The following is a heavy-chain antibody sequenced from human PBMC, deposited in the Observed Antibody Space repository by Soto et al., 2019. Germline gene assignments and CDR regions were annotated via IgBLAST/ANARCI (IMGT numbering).Heavy chain of an antibody. D-gene: IGHD3-10*01. CDR1: GYTFTSYG. J-gene: IGHJ5*02. V-gene: IGHV1-18*04. CDR2: ISAYNGNT. CDR3: AGQRSPEGWFDP. Sequence: ASVKVSCKASGYTFTSYGISWVRQAPGQGLEWMGWISAYNGNTNYAQKLQGRVTMTTDTSTSTAYMELRSLRSDDTAVYYCAGQRSPEGWFDPWGQGXLVTVYS.